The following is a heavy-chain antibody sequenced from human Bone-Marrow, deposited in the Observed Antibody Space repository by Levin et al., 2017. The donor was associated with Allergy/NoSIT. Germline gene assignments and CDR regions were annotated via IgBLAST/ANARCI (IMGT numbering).Heavy chain of an antibody. CDR2: IDQSGNT. V-gene: IGHV4-38-2*01. J-gene: IGHJ4*02. Sequence: SETLSLTCAVSNYSISSDFHWGWIRQPPGKGLEWIGSIDQSGNTYYNPSLKSRVTISVDTSKNQFSLRLTSVTAADTAVYYCASTLGYCSGDGSYYYFDDWGQGTLVTVSS. D-gene: IGHD2-15*01. CDR3: ASTLGYCSGDGSYYYFDD. CDR1: NYSISSDFH.